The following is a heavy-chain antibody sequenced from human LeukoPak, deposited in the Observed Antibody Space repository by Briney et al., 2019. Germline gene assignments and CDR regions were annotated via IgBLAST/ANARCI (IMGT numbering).Heavy chain of an antibody. CDR2: ISYDGSNK. V-gene: IGHV3-30*01. Sequence: GRSLRLSCAASGFTFSSYAMHWVRQAPGKGLEWVAVISYDGSNKYYADSVKGRFSLSRDNSQNTLYLQMNRLRAADTAVYYCAGPGGYAFDMWGQGTMVTVTS. D-gene: IGHD3-16*01. CDR1: GFTFSSYA. CDR3: AGPGGYAFDM. J-gene: IGHJ3*02.